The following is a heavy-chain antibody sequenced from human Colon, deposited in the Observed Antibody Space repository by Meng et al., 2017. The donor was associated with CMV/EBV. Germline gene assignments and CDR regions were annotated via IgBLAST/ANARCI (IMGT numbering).Heavy chain of an antibody. J-gene: IGHJ6*02. Sequence: GGSLRLSCAASGFTFSTYWMNWVRQAPGKGLEWVANIKQDGSEKNYVDSVKGRFTISRDNAKNSLYLQMNSLRAEDTAVYYCARDLLYDSSGYYYYGMDVWGQGTTVTVSS. V-gene: IGHV3-7*01. CDR2: IKQDGSEK. CDR3: ARDLLYDSSGYYYYGMDV. CDR1: GFTFSTYW. D-gene: IGHD3-22*01.